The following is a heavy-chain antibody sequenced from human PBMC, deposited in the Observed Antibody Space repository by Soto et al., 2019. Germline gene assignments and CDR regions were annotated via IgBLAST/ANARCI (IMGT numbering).Heavy chain of an antibody. V-gene: IGHV1-69*13. D-gene: IGHD3-3*01. Sequence: SVKVSCKASGGTFSSYAISWVRQAPGQGLEWMGGIIPIFGTANYAQKFQGRVTITADESTSTAYMELSSLRSEDTAVYYCAREPRITIFGVVVGYGMDVWGQGTTVTVSS. CDR3: AREPRITIFGVVVGYGMDV. CDR2: IIPIFGTA. CDR1: GGTFSSYA. J-gene: IGHJ6*02.